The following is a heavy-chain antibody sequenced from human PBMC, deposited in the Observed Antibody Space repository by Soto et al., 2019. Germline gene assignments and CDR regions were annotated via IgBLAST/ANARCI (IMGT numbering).Heavy chain of an antibody. CDR2: INAGNGNT. J-gene: IGHJ4*02. CDR3: ARDGLWFGEFSLGY. D-gene: IGHD3-10*01. Sequence: QVQLVQSGAEEKKPGASVKVSCKASGYTFTSYAMHWVRQAPGQRLEWMGWINAGNGNTKYSQKLQGRVTITRDTSASTADMELSSLRSEDTAVYYCARDGLWFGEFSLGYWGQGTLVTVSS. CDR1: GYTFTSYA. V-gene: IGHV1-3*05.